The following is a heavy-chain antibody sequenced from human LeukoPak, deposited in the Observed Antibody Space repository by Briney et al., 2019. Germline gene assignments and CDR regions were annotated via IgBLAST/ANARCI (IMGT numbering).Heavy chain of an antibody. CDR2: IKQDGGEK. Sequence: GGSLRLSCAAFGFTFSSYSMNWVRQAPGKGLEWVANIKQDGGEKHYVDSVKGRFTISRDNAKNLLYLQMNSLRAEDTAVYYCAKSPTITIFGVVTPYWGQGTLVTVSS. CDR1: GFTFSSYS. V-gene: IGHV3-7*03. CDR3: AKSPTITIFGVVTPY. J-gene: IGHJ4*02. D-gene: IGHD3-3*01.